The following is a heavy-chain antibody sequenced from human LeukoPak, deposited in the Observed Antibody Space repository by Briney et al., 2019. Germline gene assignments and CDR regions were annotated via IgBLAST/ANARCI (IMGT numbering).Heavy chain of an antibody. CDR2: IYYSGST. Sequence: SETLSLTCTVSGGSISSGGYYWSWIRQHPGKGLEWIGYIYYSGSTYYNPSLKSRVTISVDTSKNQFSLKLSSVTAADTAVYYCARHPQCSTSSCSFYGFDYWGQGTLVTVSS. V-gene: IGHV4-31*03. D-gene: IGHD2-2*01. CDR1: GGSISSGGYY. CDR3: ARHPQCSTSSCSFYGFDY. J-gene: IGHJ4*02.